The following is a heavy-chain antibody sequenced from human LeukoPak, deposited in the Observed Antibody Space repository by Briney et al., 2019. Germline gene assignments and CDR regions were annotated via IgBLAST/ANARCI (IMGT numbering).Heavy chain of an antibody. Sequence: GGSLRLSCAASGFTFSNYVMSWVRQAPGKGLEWVSGIGGSGDRTYYADSVKGRFTISRDNSKNTVYLRMNSLRAEDTAVYYCAKEEGIKWLRSAIDYWGQGTLVTVSS. CDR2: IGGSGDRT. D-gene: IGHD5-12*01. CDR1: GFTFSNYV. J-gene: IGHJ4*02. CDR3: AKEEGIKWLRSAIDY. V-gene: IGHV3-23*01.